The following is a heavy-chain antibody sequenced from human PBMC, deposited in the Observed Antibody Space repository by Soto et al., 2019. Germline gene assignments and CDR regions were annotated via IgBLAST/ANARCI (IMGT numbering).Heavy chain of an antibody. CDR3: ARDLLHYDFWSGYSAYFYYGMHV. J-gene: IGHJ6*02. CDR2: ISDSGRTI. D-gene: IGHD3-3*01. CDR1: GFTFSSYE. V-gene: IGHV3-48*03. Sequence: GGSLRLSCSASGFTFSSYEMNWVRQAPGKGLEWVSYISDSGRTIYYADSVKGRFTVSRDDAQNSVYLQMDSLRAEDTAVYYCARDLLHYDFWSGYSAYFYYGMHVWGQGTTVTIYS.